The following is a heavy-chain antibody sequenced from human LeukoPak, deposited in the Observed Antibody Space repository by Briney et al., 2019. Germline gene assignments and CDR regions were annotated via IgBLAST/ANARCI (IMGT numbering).Heavy chain of an antibody. J-gene: IGHJ6*02. Sequence: PSETLSLTCAVYGGSFSGYYWSWIRQPPGKGLEWIGEINHSGSTNYNPSLKSRVTISVDTSKNQFSLKLSSVTAADTAVYYCASRSVVVAANHGMDVWGQGTTATVSS. V-gene: IGHV4-34*01. CDR3: ASRSVVVAANHGMDV. CDR1: GGSFSGYY. CDR2: INHSGST. D-gene: IGHD2-15*01.